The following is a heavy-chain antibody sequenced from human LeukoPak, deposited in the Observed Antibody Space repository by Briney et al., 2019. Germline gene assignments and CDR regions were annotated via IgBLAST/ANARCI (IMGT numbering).Heavy chain of an antibody. CDR3: ARQIYGGNSIDY. D-gene: IGHD4-23*01. J-gene: IGHJ4*02. V-gene: IGHV4-59*01. CDR2: IYYSGST. Sequence: PSETLSLTCTVSGGSISSYYWSWLRQPPGKGLEWIGYIYYSGSTNYNPSLKSRVTISVDTSKNQFSLKLSSVTAADTAVYYCARQIYGGNSIDYWGQGTLVTVSS. CDR1: GGSISSYY.